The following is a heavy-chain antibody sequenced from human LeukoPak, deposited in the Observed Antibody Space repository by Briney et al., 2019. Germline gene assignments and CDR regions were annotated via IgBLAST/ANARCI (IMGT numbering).Heavy chain of an antibody. D-gene: IGHD3-22*01. Sequence: RGGSLPLSCAASGFRFSSYAMSWVRQAPGKGLEWVSAISGSGGSTYYADSVKGRFTISRDNSKSTLYLQMNSLRAEDTAVYYCAKPSHSSDYYDAFDIWGQGTMVTVSS. CDR3: AKPSHSSDYYDAFDI. CDR2: ISGSGGST. CDR1: GFRFSSYA. J-gene: IGHJ3*02. V-gene: IGHV3-23*01.